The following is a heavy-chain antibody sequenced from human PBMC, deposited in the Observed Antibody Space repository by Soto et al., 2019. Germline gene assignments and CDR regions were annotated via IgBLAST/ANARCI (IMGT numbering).Heavy chain of an antibody. D-gene: IGHD5-18*01. CDR3: ARGYSYGPFDY. J-gene: IGHJ4*02. CDR2: IWYDGSNK. CDR1: GFTFSSYG. Sequence: QVQLVESGGGVVQPGRSLRLSCAASGFTFSSYGMHWVRQAPGKGLEGVAVIWYDGSNKYYGDSVKGRFTISRDNSKNTLYLQMNSLRAEDTALYYCARGYSYGPFDYWGQGTLVTVSS. V-gene: IGHV3-33*01.